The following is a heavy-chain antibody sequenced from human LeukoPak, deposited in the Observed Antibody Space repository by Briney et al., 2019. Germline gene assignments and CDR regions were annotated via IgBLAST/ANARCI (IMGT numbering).Heavy chain of an antibody. J-gene: IGHJ4*02. CDR2: ISYDGSNK. V-gene: IGHV3-30-3*01. Sequence: GGSLRLSCAASGFTFSSYAMHWVRQAPGKGLEWVAVISYDGSNKYYADSVKGRFTISRDNSKNTLYLQMNSLRAEDTAVYYCARDPSFWSGAKSFDYWGQGTLVTVSS. CDR1: GFTFSSYA. CDR3: ARDPSFWSGAKSFDY. D-gene: IGHD3-3*01.